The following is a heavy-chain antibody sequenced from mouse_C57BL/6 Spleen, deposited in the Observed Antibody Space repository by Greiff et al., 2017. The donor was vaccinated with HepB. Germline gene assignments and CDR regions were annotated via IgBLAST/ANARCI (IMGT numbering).Heavy chain of an antibody. Sequence: VMLVASGEGLVKPGGSLKLSCAASGFTFSSYAMSWVRQTPEKRLEWVAYISSGGDYIYYADTVKGRFTISRDNARNTLYLQMSSLKSEDTAMYYCTRGHYGSSPLDYWGQGTTLTVSS. CDR1: GFTFSSYA. J-gene: IGHJ2*01. CDR2: ISSGGDYI. CDR3: TRGHYGSSPLDY. V-gene: IGHV5-9-1*02. D-gene: IGHD1-1*01.